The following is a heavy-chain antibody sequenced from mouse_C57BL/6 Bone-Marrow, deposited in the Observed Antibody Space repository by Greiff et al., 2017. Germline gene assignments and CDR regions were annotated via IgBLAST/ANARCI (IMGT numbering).Heavy chain of an antibody. CDR1: GYAFSSSW. CDR3: ARSYHAV. Sequence: QVQLQQSGPELVKPGASVKISCKASGYAFSSSWMNWVKQRPGKGLEWIGRIFPGDGDTNYNGKIKGKATMTADTSSSTAYMQLISLTSADSAVSFCARSYHAVWGTGTTVTVSS. V-gene: IGHV1-82*01. J-gene: IGHJ1*03. D-gene: IGHD2-10*01. CDR2: IFPGDGDT.